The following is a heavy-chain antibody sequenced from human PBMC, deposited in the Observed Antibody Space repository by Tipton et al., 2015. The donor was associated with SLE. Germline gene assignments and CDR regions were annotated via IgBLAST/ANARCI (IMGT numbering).Heavy chain of an antibody. Sequence: QVQLVQSGAEVKKPGSSVKVSCKASGDTVTSYTISWVRQAPGQGLEWMGGIVLKVGAISYAQKFQGRVTITADDSTNTAYMELASLRSEDTAVYYCASSIAAAGYYYGMDVWGQGTTVTVSS. CDR1: GDTVTSYT. CDR2: IVLKVGAI. D-gene: IGHD6-13*01. J-gene: IGHJ6*02. V-gene: IGHV1-69*01. CDR3: ASSIAAAGYYYGMDV.